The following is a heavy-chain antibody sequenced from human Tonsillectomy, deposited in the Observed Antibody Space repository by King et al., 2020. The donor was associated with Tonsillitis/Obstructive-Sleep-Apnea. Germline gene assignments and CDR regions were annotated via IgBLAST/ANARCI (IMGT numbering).Heavy chain of an antibody. CDR3: VRVQVSSQY. CDR1: GGSFSGYY. V-gene: IGHV4-34*01. D-gene: IGHD3-16*02. Sequence: VQLQQWGAGLLKPSETLSLTCAVYGGSFSGYYWTWIRQPPGKGREWIGEINHSGSTNYNPSLKGRSTISVDTPKNQVSLKLSSVTAADTAWYYCVRVQVSSQYWGQGTLVTVSS. J-gene: IGHJ4*02. CDR2: INHSGST.